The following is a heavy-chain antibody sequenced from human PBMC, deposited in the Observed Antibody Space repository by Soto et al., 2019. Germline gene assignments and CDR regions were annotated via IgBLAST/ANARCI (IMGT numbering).Heavy chain of an antibody. Sequence: LSLTCAVDGASFSGYYWSLIRQPPGKGLEWIGEINHSGSTNYNPSLKSRVTISVDTSKNQFSLKLSSVTAADTAVYYCARVTIAAAGTGFDYWGQGTLVTVSS. CDR3: ARVTIAAAGTGFDY. D-gene: IGHD6-13*01. CDR2: INHSGST. V-gene: IGHV4-34*01. J-gene: IGHJ4*02. CDR1: GASFSGYY.